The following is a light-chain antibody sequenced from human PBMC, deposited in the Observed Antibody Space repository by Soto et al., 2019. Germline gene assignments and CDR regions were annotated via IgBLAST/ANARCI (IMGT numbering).Light chain of an antibody. J-gene: IGKJ4*01. CDR1: QSVLSNSDNKNY. Sequence: DIVMTQSPDSLAVSLGESATINCKSSQSVLSNSDNKNYLAWLQQKPGQPPTVLIYWASSREPGVPDRFSGSGSGKDFTLTISRLLAEDVAVYYCQHYYNAPLTFGGGTKVEIK. V-gene: IGKV4-1*01. CDR2: WAS. CDR3: QHYYNAPLT.